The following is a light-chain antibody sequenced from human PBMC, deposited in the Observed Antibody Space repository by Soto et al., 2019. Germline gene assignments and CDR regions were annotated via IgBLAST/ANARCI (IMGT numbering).Light chain of an antibody. Sequence: EIVMTQSPATLSVSPGERATLSCRASQSVNSNLAWYQQKPGQAPRLLIYGASSRAIGIPARFSGSGSGTEFTLTITSLQSEDFAVYYCRQYNSWPRTFGQGTKVDIK. CDR3: RQYNSWPRT. CDR1: QSVNSN. J-gene: IGKJ1*01. CDR2: GAS. V-gene: IGKV3-15*01.